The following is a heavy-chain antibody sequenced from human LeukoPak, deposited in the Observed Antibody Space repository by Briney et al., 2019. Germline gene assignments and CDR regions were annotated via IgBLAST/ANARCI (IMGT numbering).Heavy chain of an antibody. D-gene: IGHD5-24*01. CDR1: GDTFSNYA. V-gene: IGHV1-69*06. CDR3: ARAGWLQYYYFDY. J-gene: IGHJ4*02. Sequence: SVKVSCKASGDTFSNYAISWVRQAPGQGLEWMGGVIPIFGTAKYAQKFQGRVTITADTSTSTAYMELSSLRSEDTAVYYCARAGWLQYYYFDYWGQGTLVTVSS. CDR2: VIPIFGTA.